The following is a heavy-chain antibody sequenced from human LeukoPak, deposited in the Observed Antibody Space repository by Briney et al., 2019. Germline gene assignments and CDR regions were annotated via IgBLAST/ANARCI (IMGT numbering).Heavy chain of an antibody. D-gene: IGHD2-2*01. CDR3: ARQKYQLLNDY. Sequence: GGSLRLSCAASGFTFSSYWMHWVRQAPGKGLVWVSRINPDGSSTSYADSVKGRFTISRDNAKNTLYLQMSSRRAEDTAVYYCARQKYQLLNDYWGQGTLVTVSS. CDR2: INPDGSST. J-gene: IGHJ4*02. V-gene: IGHV3-74*01. CDR1: GFTFSSYW.